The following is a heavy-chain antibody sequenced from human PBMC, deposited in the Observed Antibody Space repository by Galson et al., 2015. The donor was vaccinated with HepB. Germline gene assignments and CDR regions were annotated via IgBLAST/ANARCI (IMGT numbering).Heavy chain of an antibody. CDR3: ARDRGDGTEGSRDYYYYYGMDV. CDR2: ISSSSSYI. V-gene: IGHV3-21*01. CDR1: GFTFSSYS. D-gene: IGHD2-15*01. J-gene: IGHJ6*02. Sequence: SLRLSCAASGFTFSSYSMNWVRQAPGKGLEWVSSISSSSSYIYYADSVKGRFTISRDNAKNSLYLQMNSLRAEDTAVYYCARDRGDGTEGSRDYYYYYGMDVWGQGTTVTVSS.